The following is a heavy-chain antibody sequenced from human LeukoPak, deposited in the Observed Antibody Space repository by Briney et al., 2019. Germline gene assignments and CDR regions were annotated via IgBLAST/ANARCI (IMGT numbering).Heavy chain of an antibody. Sequence: PGGSLRLSCAASGFTFSSYGMHWVRQAPGKGLEWVAVIWYDGSNKFYADSVKGRFTISRDNSKNTLYLQMNSLRAEDTAVYYCAPGGDYTFFDYWGQGTLVTVSS. CDR2: IWYDGSNK. D-gene: IGHD4-17*01. J-gene: IGHJ4*02. CDR1: GFTFSSYG. CDR3: APGGDYTFFDY. V-gene: IGHV3-33*01.